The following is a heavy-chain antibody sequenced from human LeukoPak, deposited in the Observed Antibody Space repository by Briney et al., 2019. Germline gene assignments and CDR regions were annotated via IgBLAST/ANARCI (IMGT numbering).Heavy chain of an antibody. V-gene: IGHV1-2*06. CDR1: GYTFTGYY. CDR2: INPNSGGT. Sequence: GASVKVSCKASGYTFTGYYMHWVRQAPGQGLEWVGRINPNSGGTNYAQKFQGRVTMTRDTSISTAYMELSRLRSDDTAVYYCARGSTYYDFWSGLMDWFDPWGQGTLVTVSS. J-gene: IGHJ5*02. D-gene: IGHD3-3*01. CDR3: ARGSTYYDFWSGLMDWFDP.